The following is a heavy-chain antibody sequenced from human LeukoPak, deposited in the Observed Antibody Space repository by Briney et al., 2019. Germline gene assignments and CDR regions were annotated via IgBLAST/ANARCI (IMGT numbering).Heavy chain of an antibody. J-gene: IGHJ4*02. CDR1: GFTVSSNY. CDR3: ARVKSYAFDY. Sequence: GGSLRLSCAASGFTVSSNYMSWVRQAPGKGLEWVSVIYVGGSTFYADSVKGRFNISRDNSKNTVYLQMNSLRAEDTAVYYCARVKSYAFDYWGQGSLVTVSS. D-gene: IGHD1-26*01. CDR2: IYVGGST. V-gene: IGHV3-53*01.